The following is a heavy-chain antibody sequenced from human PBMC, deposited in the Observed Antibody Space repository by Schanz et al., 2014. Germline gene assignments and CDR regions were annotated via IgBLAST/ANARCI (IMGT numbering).Heavy chain of an antibody. CDR2: INQDGSEE. CDR3: ARGGAGSVLFCFDY. D-gene: IGHD3-10*01. V-gene: IGHV3-7*04. CDR1: GFTFSRYW. J-gene: IGHJ4*02. Sequence: EVQLVESGGGLVQPGGSLRLSCAASGFTFSRYWMSWVRQAPGKGLEWMANINQDGSEEYYVDSLNGRLTISRDNARNSLYLKMNSLRAEDTAVYCCARGGAGSVLFCFDYWGQGTLVTVSS.